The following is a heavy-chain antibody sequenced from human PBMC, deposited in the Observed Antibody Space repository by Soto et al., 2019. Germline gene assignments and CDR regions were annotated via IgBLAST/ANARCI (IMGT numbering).Heavy chain of an antibody. J-gene: IGHJ4*02. Sequence: QVQLVESGGGLVKAGGSLRLSCAASGFVFSDYYMTLIRQAPGKGLEWLTYISSSSSHTNYADSVKGRFTISRDNAKNSVYLQINSLRAEDTAVYYCARRISAHFDYWGQGTLVTVSS. CDR2: ISSSSSHT. CDR3: ARRISAHFDY. V-gene: IGHV3-11*05. CDR1: GFVFSDYY.